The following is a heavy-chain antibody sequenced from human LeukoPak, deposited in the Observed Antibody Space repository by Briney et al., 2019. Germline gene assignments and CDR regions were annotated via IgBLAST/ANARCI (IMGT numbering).Heavy chain of an antibody. J-gene: IGHJ5*02. CDR2: INHSGST. CDR3: ATEYYYDSSGQT. CDR1: GFTFSSYS. V-gene: IGHV4-34*08. D-gene: IGHD3-22*01. Sequence: PGGSLRLSCAASGFTFSSYSMNWIRQPPGKGLEWIGEINHSGSTNYNPSLKSRVTISVDTSKNQFSLKLSSVTAADTAVYYCATEYYYDSSGQTWGQGTLVTVSS.